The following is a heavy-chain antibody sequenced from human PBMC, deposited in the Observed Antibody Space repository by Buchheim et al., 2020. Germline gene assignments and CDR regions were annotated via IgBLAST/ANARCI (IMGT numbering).Heavy chain of an antibody. D-gene: IGHD1-26*01. Sequence: EVQLVESGGGLVQPGGSLRLSCAASGFTVSSNYMSWVRQAPGKGLEWVSVLYSGGITDYADSVKGRFAISRDYSKHTLYLQMNSLRAEDTAVYYCARDSDYYGMDVWGQGTT. CDR2: LYSGGIT. V-gene: IGHV3-66*01. CDR3: ARDSDYYGMDV. J-gene: IGHJ6*02. CDR1: GFTVSSNY.